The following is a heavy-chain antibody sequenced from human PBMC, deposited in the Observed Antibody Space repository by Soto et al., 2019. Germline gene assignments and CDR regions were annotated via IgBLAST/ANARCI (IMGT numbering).Heavy chain of an antibody. CDR1: GGSIRSGGYN. CDR2: IFHTGNT. V-gene: IGHV4-31*03. Sequence: QVQLRESGPGLVKPSQTLSLTCTVSGGSIRSGGYNWSWIRQLPGKGLEWIGYIFHTGNTYYNPSLKRRVTISVDTSQNQFSLRLSSVTAADTALYYCARDLGKLITPAQWGQGALVTVSS. J-gene: IGHJ1*01. D-gene: IGHD7-27*01. CDR3: ARDLGKLITPAQ.